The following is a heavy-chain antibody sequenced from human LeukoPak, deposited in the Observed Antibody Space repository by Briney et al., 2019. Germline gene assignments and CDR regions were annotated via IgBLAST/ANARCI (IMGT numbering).Heavy chain of an antibody. Sequence: SVKVSCKASGGTFSSYAISWVRQAPGQGREWMGGIIPIFGTANYAKKFQGRVTITTDESTSTAYMELSSLRSEDTAVYYCARAGSNYDYYFDYWGQGTLVTVSS. CDR1: GGTFSSYA. CDR2: IIPIFGTA. J-gene: IGHJ4*02. V-gene: IGHV1-69*05. D-gene: IGHD3-22*01. CDR3: ARAGSNYDYYFDY.